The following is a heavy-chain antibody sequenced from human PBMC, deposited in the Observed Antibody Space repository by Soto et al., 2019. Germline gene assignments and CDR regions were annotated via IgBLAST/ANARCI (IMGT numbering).Heavy chain of an antibody. D-gene: IGHD4-17*01. CDR3: ARDGVDYGDYAWFDY. Sequence: GGSLRLSCAASGFTFSSYEMNWVRQAPGKGLEWVSYISSSGSTIYYADSVKGRFTISRDNAKNSLYLQMNSLRAEDAAVYYCARDGVDYGDYAWFDYWGQGTLVTVSS. V-gene: IGHV3-48*03. CDR1: GFTFSSYE. J-gene: IGHJ5*01. CDR2: ISSSGSTI.